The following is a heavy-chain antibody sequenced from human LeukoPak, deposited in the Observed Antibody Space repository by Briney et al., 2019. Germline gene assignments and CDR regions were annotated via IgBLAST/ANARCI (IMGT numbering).Heavy chain of an antibody. J-gene: IGHJ3*02. CDR2: IKSKTDGGTT. V-gene: IGHV3-15*01. CDR3: TTAVVRGLNAFDI. D-gene: IGHD3-10*01. Sequence: PGGSLRLSCAASGLTFSNVWMNWVRQAPGKGLEWVGRIKSKTDGGTTNYAAPVKGRFTISRDDSKNTLYLQMNSLKTEDTAVYYCTTAVVRGLNAFDIWSRGTMVTVSS. CDR1: GLTFSNVW.